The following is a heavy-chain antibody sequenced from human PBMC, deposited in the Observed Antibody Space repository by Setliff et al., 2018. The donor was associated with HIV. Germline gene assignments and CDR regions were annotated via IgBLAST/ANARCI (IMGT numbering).Heavy chain of an antibody. V-gene: IGHV4-31*03. D-gene: IGHD3-16*01. Sequence: SETLSLTCSVSGVSIVSGGFYFSWIRQHPGKGLEWLGTVYYTGKTYYNPSLQSRLTMSADTSKNQFSLTLSSVTAADTAVYYCASPRSLLVWYDAFDIWGQGTMATVSS. CDR3: ASPRSLLVWYDAFDI. CDR1: GVSIVSGGFY. J-gene: IGHJ3*02. CDR2: VYYTGKT.